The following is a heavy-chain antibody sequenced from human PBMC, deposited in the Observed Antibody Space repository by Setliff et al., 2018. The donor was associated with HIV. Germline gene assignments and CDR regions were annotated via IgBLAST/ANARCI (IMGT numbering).Heavy chain of an antibody. D-gene: IGHD2-21*02. CDR2: IHASGKA. V-gene: IGHV4-4*09. J-gene: IGHJ4*02. CDR1: GDTDFY. Sequence: PSETLSLTCTVSGDTDFYWSWIRQSPGKGLEWIGYIHASGKANYNPSLKSRVTISLDTSKMQFSLRLTSVTAADTAVYYCATLDPSGGNFLAYWGQGTLVTVSS. CDR3: ATLDPSGGNFLAY.